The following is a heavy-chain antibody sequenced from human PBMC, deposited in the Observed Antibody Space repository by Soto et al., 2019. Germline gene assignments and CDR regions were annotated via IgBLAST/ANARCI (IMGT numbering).Heavy chain of an antibody. CDR2: IMPVFATP. D-gene: IGHD3-3*02. CDR3: ARDKDRQQLGGNYYYILDV. CDR1: GGTFSTSA. J-gene: IGHJ6*02. V-gene: IGHV1-69*12. Sequence: QVQLMQSGAEVKKPGSSVKVSCKASGGTFSTSAISWVRQAPGEGLEWVGGIMPVFATPDYAQMFQGRVTISADESTTTAYLELTSLTTDDTAVYYCARDKDRQQLGGNYYYILDVWGQGTAITVSS.